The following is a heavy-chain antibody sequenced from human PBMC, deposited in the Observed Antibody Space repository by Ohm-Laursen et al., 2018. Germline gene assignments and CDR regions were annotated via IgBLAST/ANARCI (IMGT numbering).Heavy chain of an antibody. CDR2: ISYDGSNK. D-gene: IGHD6-19*01. CDR3: AKDLSSGWFDY. V-gene: IGHV3-30*18. Sequence: SLRLSCAASGFTFSSYGMHWVRQAPGKGLEWVAVISYDGSNKYYADSVKGRFAISRDNSKNTLYLQMNSLRAEDTAVYYCAKDLSSGWFDYWGQGTLVTVSS. CDR1: GFTFSSYG. J-gene: IGHJ5*01.